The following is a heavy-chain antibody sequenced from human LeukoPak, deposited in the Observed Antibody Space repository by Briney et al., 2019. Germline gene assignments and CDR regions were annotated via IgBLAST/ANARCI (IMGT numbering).Heavy chain of an antibody. CDR1: GDSISSGGYS. CDR2: IYYSGST. Sequence: SQTLSLTCAVSGDSISSGGYSWSWIRQPPGKGPEWIGYIYYSGSTYYNPSLKSRVTISVDTSKNQFSLKLTSVTAADTAVYYCARTIIAAAGTDWFDPWGQGTLVTVSS. V-gene: IGHV4-31*11. D-gene: IGHD6-13*01. J-gene: IGHJ5*02. CDR3: ARTIIAAAGTDWFDP.